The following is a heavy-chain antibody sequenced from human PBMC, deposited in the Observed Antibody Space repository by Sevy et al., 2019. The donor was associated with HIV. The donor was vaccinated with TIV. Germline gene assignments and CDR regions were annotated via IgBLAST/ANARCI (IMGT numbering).Heavy chain of an antibody. J-gene: IGHJ4*02. CDR2: ISYDGSNK. V-gene: IGHV3-30-3*01. Sequence: GGSLRLSCAASGFTFSSYAMHWVRQAPGKGLESVAVISYDGSNKYYADSVKGRFTISRDNSKNTLYLQMNSLRAEDTAVYYCARDPTATSDYFDYWGQGTLVTVSS. CDR1: GFTFSSYA. D-gene: IGHD4-4*01. CDR3: ARDPTATSDYFDY.